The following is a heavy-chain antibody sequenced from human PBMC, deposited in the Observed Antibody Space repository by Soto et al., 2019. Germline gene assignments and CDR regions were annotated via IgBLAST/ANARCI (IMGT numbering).Heavy chain of an antibody. V-gene: IGHV3-30*18. CDR1: GFTFSDYA. CDR3: AKGGRQWLVTSDFNY. D-gene: IGHD6-19*01. J-gene: IGHJ4*02. CDR2: VSHDGRNT. Sequence: VQLVESGGGVVQPGRSLRLSCAASGFTFSDYAMHWVRQTPGKGLEWVAVVSHDGRNTHYEDSVKGRFTISRDSSKNTVSLEMTSLRAEDTAVYYCAKGGRQWLVTSDFNYWGQGALVTVSS.